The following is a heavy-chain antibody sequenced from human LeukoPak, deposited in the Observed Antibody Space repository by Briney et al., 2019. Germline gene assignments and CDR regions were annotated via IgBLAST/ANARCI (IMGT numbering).Heavy chain of an antibody. J-gene: IGHJ4*02. V-gene: IGHV3-23*01. D-gene: IGHD1-26*01. CDR3: AKLSGSYPTYFDY. Sequence: PGGSLRLSCAASGFTFSSYAMSWVRQAPGKGLEWVSAISGSGGSTYYADSVKGRFTISRDNSKNTLYLQMNSLGAEDTAVYHCAKLSGSYPTYFDYWGQGTLVTVSS. CDR1: GFTFSSYA. CDR2: ISGSGGST.